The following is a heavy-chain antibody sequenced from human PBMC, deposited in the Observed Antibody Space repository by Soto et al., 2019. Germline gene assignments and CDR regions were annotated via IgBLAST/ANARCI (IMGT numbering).Heavy chain of an antibody. D-gene: IGHD2-2*01. J-gene: IGHJ6*02. CDR3: AKTAKYCSSTSCSFSMDV. CDR1: GFTFSSYA. Sequence: GGSLRLSCAASGFTFSSYAMSWVRQAPGKGLEWVSAISGSGGSTYYADSVKGRFTISRDNSKNTLYLQMNSLRAEDTAVYYCAKTAKYCSSTSCSFSMDVWGQGTTVTVSS. V-gene: IGHV3-23*01. CDR2: ISGSGGST.